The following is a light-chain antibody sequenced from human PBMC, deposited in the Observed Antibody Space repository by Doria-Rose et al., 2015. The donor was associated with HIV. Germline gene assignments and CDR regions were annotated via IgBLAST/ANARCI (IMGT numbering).Light chain of an antibody. CDR1: SLRSYC. J-gene: IGLJ3*02. Sequence: AVSVALGQTVRITCQGDSLRSYCAGWYQQKPGQAPILVIYGKNNRPSGIPDRFSGSSSGNTASLTITGAQAEDEADYYCNSRDSSGNHWLFGGGTKLTVL. V-gene: IGLV3-19*01. CDR3: NSRDSSGNHWL. CDR2: GKN.